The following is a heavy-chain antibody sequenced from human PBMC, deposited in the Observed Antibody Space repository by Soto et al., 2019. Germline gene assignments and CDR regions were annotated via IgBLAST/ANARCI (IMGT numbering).Heavy chain of an antibody. CDR2: MYYSGTT. J-gene: IGHJ4*02. Sequence: SETLSLTCTVSGASISSSYWSWIRQPPGKGLDWIAYMYYSGTTNYNPSLKSRVTISIDTSKNQLSLKLSSVTAADMAIYYCARRRCTGGTCYFDYWGQGTLVTVSS. CDR3: ARRRCTGGTCYFDY. CDR1: GASISSSY. D-gene: IGHD2-8*02. V-gene: IGHV4-59*12.